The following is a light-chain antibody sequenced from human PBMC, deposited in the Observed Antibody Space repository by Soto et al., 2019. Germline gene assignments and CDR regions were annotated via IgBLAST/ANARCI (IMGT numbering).Light chain of an antibody. CDR3: QQANSFPLT. CDR2: GAS. Sequence: DIQLTQSPSFLSASVGGRVTITCRASQAISSHLAWYQQKPGKAPNLLIYGASTLQSGVPSRFSGSGSGTQFTLTISSLQPEDFATYYCQQANSFPLTFGGGTKVDIK. CDR1: QAISSH. V-gene: IGKV1-9*01. J-gene: IGKJ4*01.